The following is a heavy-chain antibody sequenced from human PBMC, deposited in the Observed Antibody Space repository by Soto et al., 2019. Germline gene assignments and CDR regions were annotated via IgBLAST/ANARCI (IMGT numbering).Heavy chain of an antibody. D-gene: IGHD3-3*01. CDR3: ARATRYFGVTHGPLGY. CDR1: GYTFTSYY. Sequence: ASVKVSCKASGYTFTSYYMHWVRQAPGQGLEWMGIINPSGGSTSYAQKFQGRVTMTRDTSTSTVYMELSSLRSEDTAVYYCARATRYFGVTHGPLGYWGQGTLVTVSS. J-gene: IGHJ4*02. V-gene: IGHV1-46*03. CDR2: INPSGGST.